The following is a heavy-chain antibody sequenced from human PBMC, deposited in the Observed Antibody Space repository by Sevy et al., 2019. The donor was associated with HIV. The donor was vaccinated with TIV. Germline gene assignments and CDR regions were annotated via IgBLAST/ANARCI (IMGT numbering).Heavy chain of an antibody. Sequence: SLRLSCTASGFTFGDDAMSWVHQAPGKELEWVAFLKSKGYGGTIDHAASVKGRFTMSRDDSKSIAYLQMNDLKTEDTGVYYCTRSKGAQSIFDYWGQGALVTVS. CDR1: GFTFGDDA. D-gene: IGHD1-26*01. V-gene: IGHV3-49*04. CDR3: TRSKGAQSIFDY. J-gene: IGHJ4*02. CDR2: LKSKGYGGTI.